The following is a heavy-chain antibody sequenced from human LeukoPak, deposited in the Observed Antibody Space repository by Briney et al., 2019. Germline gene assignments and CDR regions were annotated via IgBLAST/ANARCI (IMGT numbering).Heavy chain of an antibody. J-gene: IGHJ4*02. CDR1: GFDFSSHW. CDR3: ARDEVGAPPIDY. CDR2: IRGDGSLL. V-gene: IGHV3-74*01. Sequence: GGSLRLSCEASGFDFSSHWMHWVRQAPGKGLVWISNIRGDGSLLGYADSVKGRFTVSRGNPKNTLFLHMTSLRAEDTAVYYCARDEVGAPPIDYWGQGALVTVSS. D-gene: IGHD1-26*01.